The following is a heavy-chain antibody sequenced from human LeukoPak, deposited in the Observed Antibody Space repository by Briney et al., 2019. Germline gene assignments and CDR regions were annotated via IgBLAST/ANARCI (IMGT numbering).Heavy chain of an antibody. CDR2: INPNSGGT. J-gene: IGHJ5*02. CDR3: ARAQRIAAAGRGWFDP. Sequence: GASVKVSCKASGYTFTGYYMHWVRQAPGQGLEWMGWINPNSGGTNYAQKFQGRVTMTRDTPISTAYMELSRLRSDDTAVYYCARAQRIAAAGRGWFDPWGQGTLVTVSS. V-gene: IGHV1-2*02. D-gene: IGHD6-13*01. CDR1: GYTFTGYY.